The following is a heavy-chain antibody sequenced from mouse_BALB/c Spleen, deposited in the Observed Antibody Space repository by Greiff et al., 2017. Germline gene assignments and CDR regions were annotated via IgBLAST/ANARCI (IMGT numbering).Heavy chain of an antibody. J-gene: IGHJ4*01. D-gene: IGHD2-10*02. CDR2: ISSGGSI. V-gene: IGHV5-6-5*01. Sequence: EVKLLESGGGLVKPGGSLKLSCAASGFTFSSYAMSWVRQTPVKRLEWVASISSGGSIYYPDSVKGRFTISRDNARNILYLQMSSLRSEDTAMYYCARGGGYGYYAMDDWGQGTSATVSS. CDR1: GFTFSSYA. CDR3: ARGGGYGYYAMDD.